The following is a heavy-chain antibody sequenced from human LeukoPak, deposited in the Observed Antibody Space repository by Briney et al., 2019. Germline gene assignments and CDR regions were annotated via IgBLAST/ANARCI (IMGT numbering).Heavy chain of an antibody. J-gene: IGHJ3*02. D-gene: IGHD1-1*01. Sequence: GASVKVPCKASGYTFTTHDINWVRQATGQGLEWMVWMDPKNGNTGYAQKFQGRVTMTRNISISTAYMELHSLRSEDTAVYYCARGRNWNDMGDGFDIWGQGTLVTVSS. CDR3: ARGRNWNDMGDGFDI. CDR1: GYTFTTHD. V-gene: IGHV1-8*01. CDR2: MDPKNGNT.